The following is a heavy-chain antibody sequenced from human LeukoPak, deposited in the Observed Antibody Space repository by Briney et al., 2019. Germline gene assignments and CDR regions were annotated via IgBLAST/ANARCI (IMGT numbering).Heavy chain of an antibody. Sequence: SETLSLTCTVSGGSISSGGYYWSWIRQHPGKGLEWIGYIYYSGSTYYNPSLKSRVTISVDTSKNQFSLKLSSVTAADTAVYYCARRRGSSERIDYWGQGTLVTVSS. CDR2: IYYSGST. J-gene: IGHJ4*02. V-gene: IGHV4-31*03. CDR3: ARRRGSSERIDY. D-gene: IGHD1-26*01. CDR1: GGSISSGGYY.